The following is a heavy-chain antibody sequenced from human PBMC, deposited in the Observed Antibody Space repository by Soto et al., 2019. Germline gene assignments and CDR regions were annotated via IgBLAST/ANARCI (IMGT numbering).Heavy chain of an antibody. CDR3: AKAMGVRGVTSGADY. CDR1: GFTFSGYG. CDR2: ISSDGSDK. Sequence: QVQLVESGGGVVQPGRSLRLSCAASGFTFSGYGMHWVRQAPGKGLEWVAVISSDGSDKYYADSVKGRFTISRDNSKNTLYLQMNSLRAEDTAVYYCAKAMGVRGVTSGADYWGQGTLVTVSS. J-gene: IGHJ4*02. V-gene: IGHV3-30*18. D-gene: IGHD3-10*01.